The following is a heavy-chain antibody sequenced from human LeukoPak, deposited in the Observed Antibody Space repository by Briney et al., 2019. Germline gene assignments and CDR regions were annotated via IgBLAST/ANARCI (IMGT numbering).Heavy chain of an antibody. V-gene: IGHV1-2*06. CDR3: ARDPWGGDIVVIPAAIHDP. CDR1: GYTFTDCY. Sequence: ASVKVSCKASGYTFTDCYIHWVRQAPGQGLEWMGRINPKNGGTNYAQKFQGRVTMTRDTSISTAYMELSRLRSDDTAVFYCARDPWGGDIVVIPAAIHDPWGQGTLVTVSS. J-gene: IGHJ5*02. CDR2: INPKNGGT. D-gene: IGHD2-2*01.